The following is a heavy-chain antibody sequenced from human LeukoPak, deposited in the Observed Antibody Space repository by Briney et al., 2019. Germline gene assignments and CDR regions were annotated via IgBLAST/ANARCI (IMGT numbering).Heavy chain of an antibody. CDR2: IYTSGST. Sequence: SETLSLTYTVSGGSISSYYWSWIRQPPGKGLEWIGYIYTSGSTNYNPSLKSRVTISVDTSKNQFSLKLSSVTAADTAVYYCARHVFDSSSSGYMDVWGKGTTVTVSS. CDR3: ARHVFDSSSSGYMDV. CDR1: GGSISSYY. J-gene: IGHJ6*03. V-gene: IGHV4-4*09. D-gene: IGHD6-6*01.